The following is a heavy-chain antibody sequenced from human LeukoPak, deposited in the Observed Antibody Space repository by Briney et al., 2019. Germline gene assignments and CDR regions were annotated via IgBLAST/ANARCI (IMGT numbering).Heavy chain of an antibody. CDR1: GFTFSSYI. V-gene: IGHV3-21*01. D-gene: IGHD3-10*01. J-gene: IGHJ4*02. CDR2: ISSSSTYT. Sequence: GGSLRLSCAASGFTFSSYIMNWVRQAPGKGLEWLSSISSSSTYTYYADSVKGRFNLYRDNAKNSLYLQMNSLRAEDTAVYYCAREYYGSGSSFDYWGQGTLVTVSS. CDR3: AREYYGSGSSFDY.